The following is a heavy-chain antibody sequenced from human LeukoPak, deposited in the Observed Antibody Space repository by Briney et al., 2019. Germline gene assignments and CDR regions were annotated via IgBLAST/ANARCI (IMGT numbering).Heavy chain of an antibody. CDR1: GFTFSSYA. CDR3: ARCSGYGMDV. J-gene: IGHJ6*02. Sequence: GGALRLSCAASGFTFSSYAMSWVRQAPGKGLEWVSAISGSGGSTYYADSVKGRFTISRDNSKNTLYLQMNSLRGEDTAVYYCARCSGYGMDVWGQGTTVTVSS. CDR2: ISGSGGST. V-gene: IGHV3-23*01. D-gene: IGHD3-10*02.